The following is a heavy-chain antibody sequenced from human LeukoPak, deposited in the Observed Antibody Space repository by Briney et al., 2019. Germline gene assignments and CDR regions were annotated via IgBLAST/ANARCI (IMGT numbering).Heavy chain of an antibody. D-gene: IGHD6-13*01. J-gene: IGHJ4*02. CDR2: INEDGSTT. V-gene: IGHV3-74*01. Sequence: GGSLRLSCAASGFTFSSNWMHWVRQAPGKGLVWVSRINEDGSTTNYADSVKGRSTIFRDNAKNTLYLQMNSLRAEDTAVYYCARDAAAAGPGDYWGQGALVTVSS. CDR1: GFTFSSNW. CDR3: ARDAAAAGPGDY.